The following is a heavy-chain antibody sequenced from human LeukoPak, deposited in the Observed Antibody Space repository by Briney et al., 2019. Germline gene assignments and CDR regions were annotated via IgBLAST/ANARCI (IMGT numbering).Heavy chain of an antibody. J-gene: IGHJ4*02. D-gene: IGHD6-13*01. Sequence: GSLRLPCAASGFTFSSYAMHWVRQAPGKGLEWVAVISYDGSNKYYADSVKGRFTISRDNSKNTLYLQMNSLRAEDTAVYYCARGGADSSSSFDYWGQGTLVTVSS. CDR1: GFTFSSYA. V-gene: IGHV3-30-3*01. CDR2: ISYDGSNK. CDR3: ARGGADSSSSFDY.